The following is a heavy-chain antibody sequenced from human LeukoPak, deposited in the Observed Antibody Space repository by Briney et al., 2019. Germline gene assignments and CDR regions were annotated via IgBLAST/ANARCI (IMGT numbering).Heavy chain of an antibody. CDR1: GFTFSSYA. Sequence: GRSLRLSCAPSGFTFSSYAMSWVRQAPGKVLEWVSAISGSGGSTYYADSVKGRFTISRDNSKNTLYLKMNSLRGEDTAVYYCAKDQQVLRYFDWSMGDYFDYWGQGTLVTVSS. CDR2: ISGSGGST. CDR3: AKDQQVLRYFDWSMGDYFDY. D-gene: IGHD3-9*01. V-gene: IGHV3-23*01. J-gene: IGHJ4*02.